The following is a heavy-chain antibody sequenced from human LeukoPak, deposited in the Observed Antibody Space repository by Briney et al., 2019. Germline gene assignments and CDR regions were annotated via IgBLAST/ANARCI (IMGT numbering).Heavy chain of an antibody. Sequence: PGGSLRLSCAASGFTFSSYEMNWVRQAPGKGLEWVSSITSGSSYIYYADSVKGRFTISRDNAKNSLYLQINSLRAEDTAVYYCARGIMTPYYMDVWGKGTTVSVS. D-gene: IGHD3-16*01. V-gene: IGHV3-21*01. CDR1: GFTFSSYE. J-gene: IGHJ6*03. CDR2: ITSGSSYI. CDR3: ARGIMTPYYMDV.